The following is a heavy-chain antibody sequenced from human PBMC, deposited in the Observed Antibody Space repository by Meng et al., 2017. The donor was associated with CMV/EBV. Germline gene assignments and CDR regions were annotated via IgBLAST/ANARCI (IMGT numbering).Heavy chain of an antibody. Sequence: QVQLQASGPGLVKPSQTLSLTCTVSGGSISSGDYYWSWIRQPPGKGLEWIGYIYYSGSTYYNPSLKSRVTISVDTSKNQFSLKLRSVTAADTAVYYCARAAPDYYDSSGPPDYWGQGTLVTVSS. J-gene: IGHJ4*02. CDR3: ARAAPDYYDSSGPPDY. D-gene: IGHD3-22*01. CDR2: IYYSGST. V-gene: IGHV4-30-4*08. CDR1: GGSISSGDYY.